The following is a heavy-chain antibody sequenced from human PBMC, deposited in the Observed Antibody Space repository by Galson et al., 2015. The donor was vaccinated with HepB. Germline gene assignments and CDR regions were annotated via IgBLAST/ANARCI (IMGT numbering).Heavy chain of an antibody. D-gene: IGHD2-2*01. CDR3: AKDLEDQLRYQLLLGSYFDY. Sequence: SLRLSCAASGFTFSSYGMHWVRQAPGKGLEWVAVISYDGSNKYYADSVKGRFTISRDNSKNTLYLQMNSLRAEDTAVYYCAKDLEDQLRYQLLLGSYFDYWGQGTLVTVSS. V-gene: IGHV3-30*18. CDR2: ISYDGSNK. CDR1: GFTFSSYG. J-gene: IGHJ4*02.